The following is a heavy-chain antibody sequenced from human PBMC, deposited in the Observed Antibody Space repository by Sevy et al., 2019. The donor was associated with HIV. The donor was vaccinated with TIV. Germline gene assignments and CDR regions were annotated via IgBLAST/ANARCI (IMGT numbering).Heavy chain of an antibody. CDR3: AREHYGSVSSGYYYYMDV. V-gene: IGHV1-18*04. Sequence: ASVKVSCKASGYTFTSYGISWVRQAPGQGLEWMGWISAYNGNTNYAQKLQGRVTMTTDTSTSTAYMELRSLRSDDTAVYYCAREHYGSVSSGYYYYMDVWGKGTTVTVSS. CDR1: GYTFTSYG. CDR2: ISAYNGNT. J-gene: IGHJ6*03. D-gene: IGHD3-10*01.